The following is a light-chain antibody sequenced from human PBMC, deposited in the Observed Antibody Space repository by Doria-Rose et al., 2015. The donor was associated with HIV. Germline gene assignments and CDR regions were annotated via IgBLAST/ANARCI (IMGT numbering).Light chain of an antibody. CDR3: RQYGTSWT. V-gene: IGKV3-20*01. CDR1: QSFSSTH. CDR2: DGS. J-gene: IGKJ1*01. Sequence: TQSPGTLSLSPGERATLSCRASQSFSSTHLAWYQQKPGQAPSLLIYDGSTRATGIPDRFSASGSGTDFTLTSNRRETEDFALYYCRQYGTSWTFGQGSKVE.